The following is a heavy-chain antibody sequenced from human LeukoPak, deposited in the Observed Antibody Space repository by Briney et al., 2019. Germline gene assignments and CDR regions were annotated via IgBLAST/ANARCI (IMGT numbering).Heavy chain of an antibody. J-gene: IGHJ4*02. V-gene: IGHV4-59*01. CDR2: IYYSGST. CDR3: ARYRYSGYEFDY. D-gene: IGHD5-12*01. Sequence: SETLSLTCTVSGGSISGYYWSWIRQPPGKGLEWIGFIYYSGSTNYNPPLKSRVTISVDTSKNQFSLKLSSVTAADTAVYYCARYRYSGYEFDYWGQGTLVTVSS. CDR1: GGSISGYY.